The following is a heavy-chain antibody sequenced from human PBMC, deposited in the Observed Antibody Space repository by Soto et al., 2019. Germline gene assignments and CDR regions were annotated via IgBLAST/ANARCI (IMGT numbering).Heavy chain of an antibody. D-gene: IGHD3-3*01. CDR3: ARVVVRFTIFGVVLGPQNYYMDV. CDR1: GYTFTSYD. V-gene: IGHV1-8*01. J-gene: IGHJ6*03. CDR2: MNPNSGNT. Sequence: GASVKVSCKASGYTFTSYDINWVRQATGQGLEWMGWMNPNSGNTGYAQKFQGRVTMTRNTSISTAYMELSSLRSEDTTVYYCARVVVRFTIFGVVLGPQNYYMDVWGKGTTVTVSS.